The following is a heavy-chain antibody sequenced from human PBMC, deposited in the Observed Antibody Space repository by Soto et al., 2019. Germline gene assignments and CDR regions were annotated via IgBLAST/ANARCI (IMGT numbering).Heavy chain of an antibody. CDR3: ARETGAIVVVPHFDY. D-gene: IGHD2-2*01. CDR2: IWYDGSNK. J-gene: IGHJ4*02. Sequence: GGSLRLSCAASGFTFSSYGMHWVRQAPGKGLEWVAVIWYDGSNKYYADSVKGRFTISRDNSKNTLYLQMNSLRAEDTAVYYCARETGAIVVVPHFDYWGQGTLVTVSS. V-gene: IGHV3-33*01. CDR1: GFTFSSYG.